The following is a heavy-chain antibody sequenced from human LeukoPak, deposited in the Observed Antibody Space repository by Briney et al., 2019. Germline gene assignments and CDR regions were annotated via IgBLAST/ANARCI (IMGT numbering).Heavy chain of an antibody. V-gene: IGHV1-69*05. J-gene: IGHJ4*02. CDR2: IIPIFGTA. CDR1: GGTSSSYA. CDR3: ARGMNNPGSYYFDY. D-gene: IGHD1-26*01. Sequence: ASVKVSCKASGGTSSSYAISWVRQAPGQGLEWMGGIIPIFGTANYAQKFQGRVTITTDESTSTAYMELSSLRSEDTAVYYCARGMNNPGSYYFDYWGQGTLVTVSS.